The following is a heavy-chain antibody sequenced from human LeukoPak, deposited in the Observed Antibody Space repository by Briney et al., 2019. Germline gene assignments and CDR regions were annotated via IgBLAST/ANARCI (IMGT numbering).Heavy chain of an antibody. CDR3: ASRITYSYGFDY. CDR2: INPNSGGT. V-gene: IGHV1-2*06. CDR1: GGTFISYA. J-gene: IGHJ4*02. Sequence: ASVKVSCKASGGTFISYAISWVRQAPGQGLEWMGRINPNSGGTNYAQKFQGRVTMTRDTSISTAYMELSRLRSDDTAVYYCASRITYSYGFDYWGQGTLVTVSS. D-gene: IGHD5-18*01.